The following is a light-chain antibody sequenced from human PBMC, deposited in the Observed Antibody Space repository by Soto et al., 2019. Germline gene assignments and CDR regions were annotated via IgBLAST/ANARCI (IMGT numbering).Light chain of an antibody. CDR3: LQDYNYPVT. Sequence: AIQMTQSPSSLSASVGDRVTITCRASQGIRNDLGWYQQKPGKAPKLLIYAASSLQSGVPSRFSGSGSGTDFTLTSSSLQPEDFATYYGLQDYNYPVTFGPGTKVDIK. J-gene: IGKJ3*01. CDR2: AAS. V-gene: IGKV1-6*01. CDR1: QGIRND.